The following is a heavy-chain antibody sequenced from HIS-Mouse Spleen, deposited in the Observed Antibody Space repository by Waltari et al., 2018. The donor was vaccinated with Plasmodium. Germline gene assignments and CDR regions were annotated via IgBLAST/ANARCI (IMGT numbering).Heavy chain of an antibody. D-gene: IGHD2-8*01. CDR1: GFTFSSYG. Sequence: QVQLVESGGGVVQPGRSLRLSCAASGFTFSSYGMHWVRQASGKWLEWFVVIWIHGRNKYYADSVKGRFTISRDNSKNTLYLQMNSLRAEDTAVYYCAKVAQGTRDAFDIWGQGTMVTVSS. CDR2: IWIHGRNK. J-gene: IGHJ3*02. V-gene: IGHV3-33*06. CDR3: AKVAQGTRDAFDI.